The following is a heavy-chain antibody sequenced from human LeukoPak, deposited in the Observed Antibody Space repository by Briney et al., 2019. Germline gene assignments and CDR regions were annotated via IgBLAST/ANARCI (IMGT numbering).Heavy chain of an antibody. D-gene: IGHD1-7*01. CDR3: AKDFEGNYRDYFDY. Sequence: GGSLRLSCAASGFAFTTYAMTWVRQAPGKGLEWVSGISAGGGITSYADSVKGRFTVSRDNSKNTLYLQMNSPRAEDTAVYYCAKDFEGNYRDYFDYWGQGTLVTVSS. V-gene: IGHV3-23*01. CDR1: GFAFTTYA. CDR2: ISAGGGIT. J-gene: IGHJ4*02.